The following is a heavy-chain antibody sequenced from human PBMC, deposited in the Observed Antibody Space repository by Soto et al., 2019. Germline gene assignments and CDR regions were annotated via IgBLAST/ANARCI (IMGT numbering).Heavy chain of an antibody. J-gene: IGHJ4*02. D-gene: IGHD3-16*01. V-gene: IGHV4-59*04. CDR2: VFYGGT. CDR1: GRSMSSNY. Sequence: PSETLSLTCSVSGRSMSSNYWSWIRQSPDKGLEWLGYVFYGGTVYNPSLGARGSMSVETSKLQFSLKLTAVTVAYPAVYFCACYRGALYFESWGPGILVTVSS. CDR3: ACYRGALYFES.